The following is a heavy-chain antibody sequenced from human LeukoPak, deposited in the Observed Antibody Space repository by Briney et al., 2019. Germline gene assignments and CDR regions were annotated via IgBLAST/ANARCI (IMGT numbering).Heavy chain of an antibody. CDR1: GGSISSSSYY. CDR3: ARASFNVVFGNWFDP. D-gene: IGHD2-8*01. V-gene: IGHV4-39*01. J-gene: IGHJ5*02. Sequence: SETLSLTCTVSGGSISSSSYYWGWIRQPPGKGLEWIGSIYYSGSTFYNPSLKSRVTISVDTSKNQFSLKLRSVTAADTAIYYCARASFNVVFGNWFDPWGQGTLVTVSS. CDR2: IYYSGST.